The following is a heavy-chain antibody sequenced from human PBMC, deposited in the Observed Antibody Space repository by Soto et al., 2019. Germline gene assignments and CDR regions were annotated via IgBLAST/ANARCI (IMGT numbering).Heavy chain of an antibody. D-gene: IGHD3-10*01. J-gene: IGHJ4*02. Sequence: SGGSLRLSCAASGFTFSSYAMSWVRQAPGKGLEWVSAISGSGGSTYYADSVKGRFTISRDNSKNTLYLQMNSLRAEDTAVYYCAKVITMVRALNYFDYWGQGTLVTVSS. CDR1: GFTFSSYA. V-gene: IGHV3-23*01. CDR3: AKVITMVRALNYFDY. CDR2: ISGSGGST.